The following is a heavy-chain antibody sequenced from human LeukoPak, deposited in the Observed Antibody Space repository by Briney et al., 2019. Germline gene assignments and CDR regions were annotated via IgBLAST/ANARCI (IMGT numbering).Heavy chain of an antibody. Sequence: PSETLSLTCTVSGYSISSGHYWGWIRQPPGKGLEWIGSIYRSGTTYYNPSHKSRVTISVDTSKNKNQISLSLSSVTAADTAVYYCARIYTGYPGVYWGQGTLVTVSS. CDR1: GYSISSGHY. CDR3: ARIYTGYPGVY. J-gene: IGHJ4*02. D-gene: IGHD5-12*01. CDR2: IYRSGTT. V-gene: IGHV4-38-2*02.